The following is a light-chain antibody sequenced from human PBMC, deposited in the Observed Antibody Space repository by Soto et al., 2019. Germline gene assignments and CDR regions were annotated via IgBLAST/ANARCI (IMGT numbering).Light chain of an antibody. CDR1: SSDVGGYNF. Sequence: QSVLTQPRSVSGSPGQSVTISCTGTSSDVGGYNFVSWYQQHPGKVPKRIIYDVRNRPSGVPDRFSGSKSGNTASLTISGLQAEDEADYYCCSHRSSSNTWVFGGGTKVTVL. J-gene: IGLJ3*02. CDR2: DVR. V-gene: IGLV2-11*01. CDR3: CSHRSSSNTWV.